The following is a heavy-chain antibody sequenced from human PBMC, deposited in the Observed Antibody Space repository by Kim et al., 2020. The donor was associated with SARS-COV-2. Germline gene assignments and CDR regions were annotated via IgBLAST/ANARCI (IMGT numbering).Heavy chain of an antibody. Sequence: TNNNPSLKSRVTISVEPSKSQFSLRRSSVTAADTAVYYCARMGATDAIDYWGQGTLVTVSS. D-gene: IGHD1-26*01. CDR2: T. CDR3: ARMGATDAIDY. J-gene: IGHJ4*02. V-gene: IGHV4-59*01.